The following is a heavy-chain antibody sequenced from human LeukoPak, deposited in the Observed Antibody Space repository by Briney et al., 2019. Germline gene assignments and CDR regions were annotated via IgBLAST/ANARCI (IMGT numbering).Heavy chain of an antibody. Sequence: PSENLSLTCTVSGGSMSRSTYYWGWIRQPSGKGLEWIGSISFSGSAYYSPSLRSRVTISVDTSNHRFSLRLNSVTAADTAVFYCVRHSRAGATGVPYYFDYWGQGTLVTVSS. CDR3: VRHSRAGATGVPYYFDY. CDR2: ISFSGSA. J-gene: IGHJ4*02. D-gene: IGHD1-26*01. CDR1: GGSMSRSTYY. V-gene: IGHV4-39*01.